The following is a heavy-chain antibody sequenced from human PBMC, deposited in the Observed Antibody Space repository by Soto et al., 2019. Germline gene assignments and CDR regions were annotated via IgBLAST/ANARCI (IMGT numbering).Heavy chain of an antibody. CDR3: ARGAYGDYYSGGSFDY. V-gene: IGHV3-33*01. J-gene: IGHJ4*02. CDR2: IWYDGSNK. Sequence: PGGSLRLSCAASGFTFSSYGMHWVRQAPGKGLEWVAVIWYDGSNKYYADSVKGRFTISRDNSKNTLYLQMNSLRAEDTAVYYCARGAYGDYYSGGSFDYWGQGTLVTVYS. CDR1: GFTFSSYG. D-gene: IGHD4-17*01.